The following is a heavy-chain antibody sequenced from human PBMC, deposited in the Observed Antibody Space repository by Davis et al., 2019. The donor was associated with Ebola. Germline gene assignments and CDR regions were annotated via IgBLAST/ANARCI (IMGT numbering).Heavy chain of an antibody. CDR3: ARVTAAAGTPPDY. Sequence: MPSETLSLTCTVSGDSISSYYWSWIRQPPGKGLEWIGYIYYSGSTYYNPSLKSRVTISVDTSKNQFSLKLSSVTAADTAVYYCARVTAAAGTPPDYWGQGTLVTVSS. J-gene: IGHJ4*02. D-gene: IGHD6-13*01. CDR1: GDSISSYY. CDR2: IYYSGST. V-gene: IGHV4-30-4*01.